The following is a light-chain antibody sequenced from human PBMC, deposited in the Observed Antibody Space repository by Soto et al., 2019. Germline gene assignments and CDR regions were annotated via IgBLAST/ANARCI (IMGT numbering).Light chain of an antibody. CDR1: SSDVGGYNY. CDR3: CSYAGSPRDV. J-gene: IGLJ1*01. Sequence: QSALTQPRSVSGSPGQSVTISCTGTSSDVGGYNYVSWYQQHPGKAPKVMIYDVSERPSGVPDRFSGSKSGTPASLTISGLQAEDESDYYCCSYAGSPRDVLGTGTKLTVL. V-gene: IGLV2-11*01. CDR2: DVS.